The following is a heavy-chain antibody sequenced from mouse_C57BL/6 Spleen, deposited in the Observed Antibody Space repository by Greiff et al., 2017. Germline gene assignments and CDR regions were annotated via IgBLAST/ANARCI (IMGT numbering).Heavy chain of an antibody. J-gene: IGHJ2*01. V-gene: IGHV1-55*01. Sequence: VQLQQPGAELVKPGASVKLSCKASGYTFTSYWITWVKQRPGQGLEWIGDIYPGSGSTNYNQKFKSKATLTVDTSSSTAYMQLSSLTSEDSAVYDCARCNGEAYDWDYWGQGTTLTVSS. CDR1: GYTFTSYW. CDR3: ARCNGEAYDWDY. CDR2: IYPGSGST. D-gene: IGHD2-12*01.